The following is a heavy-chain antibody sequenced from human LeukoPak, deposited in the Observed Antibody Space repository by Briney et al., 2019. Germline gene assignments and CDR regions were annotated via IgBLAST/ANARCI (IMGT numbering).Heavy chain of an antibody. CDR2: ISSSGSTI. Sequence: GGSLRLSCAASGSTFSDYYMSWIRQAPGKGLEWVSYISSSGSTIYYADSVKGRFTISRDNAKNSLYLQMNSLRAEDTAVYYCARDDVDTDGDYVQLPTWGQGTLVTVSS. V-gene: IGHV3-11*01. CDR3: ARDDVDTDGDYVQLPT. J-gene: IGHJ5*02. D-gene: IGHD4-17*01. CDR1: GSTFSDYY.